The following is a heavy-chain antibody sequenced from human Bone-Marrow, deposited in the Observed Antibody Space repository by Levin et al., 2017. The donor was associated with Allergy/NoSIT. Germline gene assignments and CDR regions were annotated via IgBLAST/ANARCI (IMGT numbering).Heavy chain of an antibody. D-gene: IGHD3-22*01. V-gene: IGHV3-48*01. Sequence: PGGSLRLSCAASGFTFSSYSMNWVRQAPGKGLEWVSYISSSSSTIYYADSVKGRFTISRDNAKNSLYLQMNSLRAEDTAVYYCARESPYYYDSSGYLDYWGQGTLVTVSS. CDR3: ARESPYYYDSSGYLDY. CDR2: ISSSSSTI. CDR1: GFTFSSYS. J-gene: IGHJ4*02.